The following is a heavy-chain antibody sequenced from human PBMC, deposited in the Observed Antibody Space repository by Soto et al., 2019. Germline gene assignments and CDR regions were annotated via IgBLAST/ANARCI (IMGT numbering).Heavy chain of an antibody. Sequence: SQTLPLTCAISGESVCSNSAAWNWIRQSPSRGLEWLGRTYYRSKWYNDYAVSVKSRITINPDTSKNQFSLQLNSVTPEDTAVYYCAGTPYYYYGMDVWGQGTTVTVSS. CDR1: GESVCSNSAA. J-gene: IGHJ6*02. CDR3: AGTPYYYYGMDV. CDR2: TYYRSKWYN. D-gene: IGHD2-15*01. V-gene: IGHV6-1*01.